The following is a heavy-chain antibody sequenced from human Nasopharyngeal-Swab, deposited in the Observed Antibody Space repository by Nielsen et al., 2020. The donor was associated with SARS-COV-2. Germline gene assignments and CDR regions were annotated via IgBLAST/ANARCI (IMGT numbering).Heavy chain of an antibody. V-gene: IGHV2-5*02. J-gene: IGHJ4*02. CDR2: IYWDDDK. CDR3: AHRRGNIWSGYYGY. CDR1: GFSLSTSGVD. Sequence: SGPTLVKPTQTLTLTCTFSGFSLSTSGVDVGWIRQPPRKALEWPAPIYWDDDKRYSPSLKSRPTITKDTSKNQVVLTMAHMDPVDTAPYYCAHRRGNIWSGYYGYWGQGTLVTVSS. D-gene: IGHD3-3*01.